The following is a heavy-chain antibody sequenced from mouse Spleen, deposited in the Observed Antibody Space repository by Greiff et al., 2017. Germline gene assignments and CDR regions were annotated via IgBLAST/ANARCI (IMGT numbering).Heavy chain of an antibody. V-gene: IGHV1-82*01. J-gene: IGHJ4*01. Sequence: QVQLQQSGPELVKPGASVKISCKASGYAFSSSWMNWVKQRPGKGLEWIGRIYPGDGDTNYNGKFKGKATLTADKSSSTAYMQLSSLTSEDSAVYFCARDPYYYGNYLYAMDYWGQGTSVTVSS. CDR1: GYAFSSSW. CDR3: ARDPYYYGNYLYAMDY. D-gene: IGHD2-1*01. CDR2: IYPGDGDT.